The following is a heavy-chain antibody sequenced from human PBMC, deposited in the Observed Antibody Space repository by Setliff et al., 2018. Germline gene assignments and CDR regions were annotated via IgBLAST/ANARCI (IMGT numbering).Heavy chain of an antibody. V-gene: IGHV5-51*01. D-gene: IGHD3-9*01. CDR3: ARLGGDSTGYSLDY. CDR2: VYPGDSDT. Sequence: PGESLKISCKGSGYSFTTDWIGWVRQMPGKGLEWMGVVYPGDSDTRYSPSFQGQVTMLADKSFSTAFLQWSSLKASDTAIYYCARLGGDSTGYSLDYWGQGSLVTVSS. CDR1: GYSFTTDW. J-gene: IGHJ4*02.